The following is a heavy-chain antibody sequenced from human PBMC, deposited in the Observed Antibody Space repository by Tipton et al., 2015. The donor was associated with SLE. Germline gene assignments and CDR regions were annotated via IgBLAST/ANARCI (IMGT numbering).Heavy chain of an antibody. D-gene: IGHD2-15*01. Sequence: SLRLSCAASRFTFDDYAMHWVRQAPGKGLEWVSGISWNSGSVGYADSVKGRFAISRDNSKNTLYLQMNSLRPEDTAVYYCATLWGYCSVGRCYSAFWGQGTLVTVSS. CDR1: RFTFDDYA. J-gene: IGHJ4*02. CDR3: ATLWGYCSVGRCYSAF. V-gene: IGHV3-9*01. CDR2: ISWNSGSV.